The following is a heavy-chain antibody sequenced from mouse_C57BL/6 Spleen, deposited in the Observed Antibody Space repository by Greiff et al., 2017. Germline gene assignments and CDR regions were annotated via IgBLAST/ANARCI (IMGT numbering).Heavy chain of an antibody. CDR1: GYTFTSYG. J-gene: IGHJ1*03. V-gene: IGHV1-81*01. CDR3: ARVITTVVADWYFDV. CDR2: IYPRSGNT. Sequence: VQLQQSGAELARPGASVKLSCKASGYTFTSYGISWVKQRTGQGLEWIGEIYPRSGNTYYNEKFKGKATLTADKSSSTAYMELRSLTSEDSAVYFCARVITTVVADWYFDVWGTGTTVTVSS. D-gene: IGHD1-1*01.